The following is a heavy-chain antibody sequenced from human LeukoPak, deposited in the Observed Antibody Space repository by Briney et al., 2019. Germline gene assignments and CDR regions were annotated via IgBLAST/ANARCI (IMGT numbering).Heavy chain of an antibody. CDR1: GFTVSSNY. J-gene: IGHJ5*02. D-gene: IGHD3-16*02. V-gene: IGHV3-53*01. CDR3: ARVMYDYVWGSYHA. Sequence: PGGSLRLSCAASGFTVSSNYMSWVRQAPGKGLEWVSVIYSGGSTYYADSVKGRFTISRDNSKNTLYLQMNSLRAEDTAVYYCARVMYDYVWGSYHAWGQGTLVTVSS. CDR2: IYSGGST.